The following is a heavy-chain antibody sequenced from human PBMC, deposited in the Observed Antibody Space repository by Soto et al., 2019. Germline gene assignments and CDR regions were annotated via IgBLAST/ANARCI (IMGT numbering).Heavy chain of an antibody. Sequence: EVQLVESGGGLVKPGGSLRLSCTASGFNFGGHSMNWFRHAPGKGLEWVSSIGDDTAYIYYADSVRGRSTISRDNADNSRYLQMNSLRAEDTGIYYCARDQRFLRHGFSDFWGQGALVTVSS. CDR2: IGDDTAYI. D-gene: IGHD3-3*01. J-gene: IGHJ4*02. CDR3: ARDQRFLRHGFSDF. V-gene: IGHV3-21*01. CDR1: GFNFGGHS.